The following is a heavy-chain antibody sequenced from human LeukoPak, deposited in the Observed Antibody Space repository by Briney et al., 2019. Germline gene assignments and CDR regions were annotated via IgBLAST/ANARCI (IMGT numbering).Heavy chain of an antibody. V-gene: IGHV3-64*01. Sequence: PGGSLRLSCAASGFTISSYAMHWVRQAPGKGLEYVSAISSNGGSTYYANSAKGRFTISRDNSKNTLYLQMGSLRAEDMAVYYCARGPYYYDSSGYLFWGQGTLVTVSS. CDR1: GFTISSYA. J-gene: IGHJ4*02. CDR2: ISSNGGST. CDR3: ARGPYYYDSSGYLF. D-gene: IGHD3-22*01.